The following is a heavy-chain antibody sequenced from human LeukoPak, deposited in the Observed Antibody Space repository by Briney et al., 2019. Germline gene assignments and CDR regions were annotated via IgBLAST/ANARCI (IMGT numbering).Heavy chain of an antibody. CDR2: INPNSGGT. Sequence: ASVKVSCKASGYTFTGYYMHWVRQAPGQGLEWMGWINPNSGGTNYAQKFQGWVTMTRDTSISTAYMELGRLRSDDTAVYYCARELRYFDWLLKGHNWFDPWGQGTLVTVSS. CDR3: ARELRYFDWLLKGHNWFDP. J-gene: IGHJ5*02. CDR1: GYTFTGYY. D-gene: IGHD3-9*01. V-gene: IGHV1-2*04.